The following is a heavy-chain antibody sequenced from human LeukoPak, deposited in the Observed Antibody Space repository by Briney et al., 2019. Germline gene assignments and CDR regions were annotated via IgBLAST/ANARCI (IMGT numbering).Heavy chain of an antibody. CDR2: ITSTSTYI. CDR1: GFTFSSYS. D-gene: IGHD4-11*01. CDR3: ARVQAHDYNDYFYYFYYMDV. J-gene: IGHJ6*03. V-gene: IGHV3-21*01. Sequence: PGGSLRLSCAAPGFTFSSYSMNWVRQAPGKGLEWLSSITSTSTYIYYADSVKGRFTISRDNARNSLYLQMNSLRAEDTAVYYCARVQAHDYNDYFYYFYYMDVWGKGTTVTVSS.